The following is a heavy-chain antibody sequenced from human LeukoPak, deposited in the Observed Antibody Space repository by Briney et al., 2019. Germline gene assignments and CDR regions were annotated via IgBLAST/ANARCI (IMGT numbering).Heavy chain of an antibody. D-gene: IGHD4-11*01. CDR1: GFTVSTSR. J-gene: IGHJ4*02. Sequence: GGSLRLSCEVSGFTVSTSRMSWVRQAPGKGLEWVSVIYDGGTTKYADSVKSRFTISRDNSKNTLYFQMNSLRAEDTAVYYCARGGAVSKAASAPDYWGQGTLVTVSS. CDR2: IYDGGTT. CDR3: ARGGAVSKAASAPDY. V-gene: IGHV3-53*01.